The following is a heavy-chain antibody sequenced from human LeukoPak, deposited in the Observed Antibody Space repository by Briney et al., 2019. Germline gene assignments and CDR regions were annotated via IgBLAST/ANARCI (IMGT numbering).Heavy chain of an antibody. CDR3: AKSYSNNWYAFFDF. CDR2: IWYDGSNK. J-gene: IGHJ4*02. Sequence: GGSLRLSCAASGFTFSSYGMHWVRQAPGKGLEWVAVIWYDGSNKYYADSVKGRFTISRDNSKNTLYLQMNSLRAEDTAVYYCAKSYSNNWYAFFDFWGQGTLVTVSS. D-gene: IGHD6-13*01. V-gene: IGHV3-33*06. CDR1: GFTFSSYG.